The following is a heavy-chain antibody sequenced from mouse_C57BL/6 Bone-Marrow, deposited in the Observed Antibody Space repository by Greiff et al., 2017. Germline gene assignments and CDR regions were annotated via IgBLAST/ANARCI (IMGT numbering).Heavy chain of an antibody. CDR1: GYSITSGYY. CDR2: ISYDGSN. CDR3: AREDYWYFDV. Sequence: EVKLMESGPGLVKPSQSLSLTCSVTGYSITSGYYWNWIRQFPGNKLEWMGYISYDGSNNYNPSLKNRISITRDTSKKQFFLKLNSVTTEATATYYGAREDYWYFDVWGTGTTVTVSS. V-gene: IGHV3-6*01. J-gene: IGHJ1*03.